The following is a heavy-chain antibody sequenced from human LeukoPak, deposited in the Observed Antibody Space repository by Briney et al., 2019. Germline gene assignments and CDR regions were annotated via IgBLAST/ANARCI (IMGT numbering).Heavy chain of an antibody. CDR2: IWYDGSNK. D-gene: IGHD5-18*01. CDR1: GFTFSSYC. J-gene: IGHJ4*02. V-gene: IGHV3-33*01. Sequence: PGGSLTLSCAASGFTFSSYCMRCVRQAPGKGLEWVAVIWYDGSNKYYADSVKGRFTISRDNSKNTLYLQMNSLRAEDTAVYYCASTGHSYGYGYFDYWGQGTLVTVSS. CDR3: ASTGHSYGYGYFDY.